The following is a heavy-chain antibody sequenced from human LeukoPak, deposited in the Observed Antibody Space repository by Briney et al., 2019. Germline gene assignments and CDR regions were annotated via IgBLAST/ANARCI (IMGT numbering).Heavy chain of an antibody. Sequence: SETLSLTCTVSGDSISSGTYYWSWIPQPAGKGLEWTRRISTDGSTNYNPSLNSRVTMAVDASNNLFSLKVNSVTAADTAVYYCAGGRSSRPYYYGSGSYYNNPPFDYWCQGTLVTVSS. CDR1: GDSISSGTYY. D-gene: IGHD3-10*01. CDR2: ISTDGST. V-gene: IGHV4-61*02. J-gene: IGHJ4*02. CDR3: AGGRSSRPYYYGSGSYYNNPPFDY.